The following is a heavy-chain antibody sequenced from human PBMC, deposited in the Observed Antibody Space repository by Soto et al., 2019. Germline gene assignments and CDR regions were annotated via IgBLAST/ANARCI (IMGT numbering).Heavy chain of an antibody. CDR2: IYSGGST. V-gene: IGHV3-66*01. Sequence: GGSLRLSCAASGFTVSSNYMSWVRQAPGKGLEWVSVIYSGGSTYYADSVKGRFTISIDNSKNTLYLQMNSLRAEDTAVYYCARDRHHCSGGSCYSQGYFDYWGQGTLVTVSS. J-gene: IGHJ4*02. CDR1: GFTVSSNY. CDR3: ARDRHHCSGGSCYSQGYFDY. D-gene: IGHD2-15*01.